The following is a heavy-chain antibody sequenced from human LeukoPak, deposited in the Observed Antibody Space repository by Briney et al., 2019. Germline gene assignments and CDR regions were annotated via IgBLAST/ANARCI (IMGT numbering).Heavy chain of an antibody. V-gene: IGHV3-43*01. Sequence: GGSLRLSCAASGFTFDDYTMHWVRQAPGKGLEWVSLISWDGGSTYYADSVKGRFTISRDNSKNSLYLQMNSLRTEDTALYYCAKDIGVVDEFYFDYWGQGTLVTVSS. D-gene: IGHD2-15*01. CDR1: GFTFDDYT. J-gene: IGHJ4*02. CDR3: AKDIGVVDEFYFDY. CDR2: ISWDGGST.